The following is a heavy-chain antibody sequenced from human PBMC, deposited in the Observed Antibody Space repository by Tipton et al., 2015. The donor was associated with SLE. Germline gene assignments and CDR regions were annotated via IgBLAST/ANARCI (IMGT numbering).Heavy chain of an antibody. V-gene: IGHV4-38-2*01. Sequence: GLVKPSETLSLTCAVSGYSISSGYYCCWFRQPPGKGLEWIGGIYHSGSTYYNPSLKSRVTISVDTSNNQLSLKLSSVTAADTAVYYCARHRALNTIFGALDAFDIWGQATMVTVSS. CDR3: ARHRALNTIFGALDAFDI. D-gene: IGHD3-3*01. CDR1: GYSISSGYY. CDR2: IYHSGST. J-gene: IGHJ3*02.